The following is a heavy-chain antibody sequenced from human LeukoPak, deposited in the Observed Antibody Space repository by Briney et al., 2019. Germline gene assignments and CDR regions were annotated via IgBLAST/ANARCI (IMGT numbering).Heavy chain of an antibody. D-gene: IGHD3-9*01. J-gene: IGHJ4*02. CDR2: ISTYNADT. V-gene: IGHV1-18*04. CDR3: ARDPGQYYDILTGYYTPYYFDY. Sequence: ASVKVSCKGSGYNFDRYGVSWVRQAPGQGLEWMGWISTYNADTDYAQKFQGRVTMTTETSTSTAYMELRSLTSDDTAVYYCARDPGQYYDILTGYYTPYYFDYWGQGTLVTVSS. CDR1: GYNFDRYG.